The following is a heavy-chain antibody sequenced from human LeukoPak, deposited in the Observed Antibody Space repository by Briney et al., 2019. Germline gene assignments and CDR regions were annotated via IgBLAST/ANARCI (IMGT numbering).Heavy chain of an antibody. J-gene: IGHJ4*02. CDR2: ISNDGSKE. Sequence: PGGSLRLSCAASGFTFSSYGMHWVRQAPGKGLEWVAVISNDGSKEYYADSVKGRFTISRDNSKNTLSLQVSSLRAEDTAVYYCAKDRYSYAFEYSDSWGQGTLVTVSS. D-gene: IGHD5-18*01. CDR1: GFTFSSYG. CDR3: AKDRYSYAFEYSDS. V-gene: IGHV3-30*18.